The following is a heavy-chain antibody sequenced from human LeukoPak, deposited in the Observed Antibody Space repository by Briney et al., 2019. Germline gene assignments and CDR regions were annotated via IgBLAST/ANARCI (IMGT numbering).Heavy chain of an antibody. CDR3: AREKNSYGPYFDY. Sequence: PSETLSLTCTVSGGSISSGGYYWSWIRQHPGKGLEWIGYIYYSGSTYYNPSLKSRVTISVDTSKNQFSLKLSSVTAADTAVNYCAREKNSYGPYFDYWGQGTLVTVSS. J-gene: IGHJ4*02. D-gene: IGHD5-18*01. CDR2: IYYSGST. CDR1: GGSISSGGYY. V-gene: IGHV4-31*03.